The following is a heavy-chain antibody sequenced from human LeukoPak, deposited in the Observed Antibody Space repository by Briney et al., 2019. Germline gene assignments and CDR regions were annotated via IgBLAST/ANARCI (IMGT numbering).Heavy chain of an antibody. D-gene: IGHD3-9*01. CDR3: ARSYFDVLTNYYMWLAP. CDR2: INLNSGDT. V-gene: IGHV1-2*02. J-gene: IGHJ5*02. Sequence: ASVKVSCKASGYTFTDYYIHWVRQAPGQGLEWMGWINLNSGDTYYAQNFQDRVTMTGDTSISTAYLELSSLRSDDTAVFYCARSYFDVLTNYYMWLAPWGQGTLVAVSS. CDR1: GYTFTDYY.